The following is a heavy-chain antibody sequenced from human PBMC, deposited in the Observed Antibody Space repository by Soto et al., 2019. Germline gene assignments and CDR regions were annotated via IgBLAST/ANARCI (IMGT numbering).Heavy chain of an antibody. D-gene: IGHD3-10*01. V-gene: IGHV3-48*03. CDR3: AREPMEVGSGSYYDY. Sequence: GGSLRLSCAASGFTFSSYEMNWVRQAPGKGLEWVSYISSSGSTIYYADSVKGRFTISRDNAKNSLYLQMNSLRAEDTAVYYCAREPMEVGSGSYYDYWGQGTLVTVSS. CDR1: GFTFSSYE. J-gene: IGHJ4*02. CDR2: ISSSGSTI.